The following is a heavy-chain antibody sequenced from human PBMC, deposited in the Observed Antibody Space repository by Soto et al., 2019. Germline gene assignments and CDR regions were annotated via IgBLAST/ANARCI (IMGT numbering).Heavy chain of an antibody. V-gene: IGHV4-59*01. CDR3: ARLAVAVDALLEENWFDP. CDR1: GASISSYY. J-gene: IGHJ5*02. CDR2: IYYNGNT. D-gene: IGHD2-8*02. Sequence: QVQLQESGPGLVKPSETLSLTCTVSGASISSYYWNLIRQSPGKGLEWLGHIYYNGNTKYITFLESLLTLSVDTSKIQFSLELNSVTAADTVVYFWARLAVAVDALLEENWFDPWGQGTLVTFSS.